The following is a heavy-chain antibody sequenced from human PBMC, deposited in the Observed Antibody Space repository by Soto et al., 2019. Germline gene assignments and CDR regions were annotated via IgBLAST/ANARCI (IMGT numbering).Heavy chain of an antibody. Sequence: SETLSLTCTVSGGSISSYYWSWIRQPPGKGLEWIGYIYYSGSTNYNPSLKSRVTISVDTSKNQFSLKLSSVTAADTAVYYCARLKRGWHTEAYYFDYWGQGTLVTVSS. V-gene: IGHV4-59*08. CDR2: IYYSGST. CDR1: GGSISSYY. D-gene: IGHD6-19*01. CDR3: ARLKRGWHTEAYYFDY. J-gene: IGHJ4*02.